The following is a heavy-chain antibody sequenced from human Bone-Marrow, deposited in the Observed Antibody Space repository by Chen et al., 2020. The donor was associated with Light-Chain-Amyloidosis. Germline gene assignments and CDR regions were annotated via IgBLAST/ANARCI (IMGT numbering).Heavy chain of an antibody. CDR3: ARRRDGYNFDY. V-gene: IGHV5-51*01. D-gene: IGHD5-12*01. J-gene: IGHJ4*02. CDR1: GYTFPNYW. CDR2: IYPDDSDA. Sequence: EVQLEQSGPEVKKPGESLKISCKGSGYTFPNYWIGWVRQMPGKGPEWMRVIYPDDSDASYSPSVEGQVTIAADKSITTAYLQWRSLKASDTAMYYCARRRDGYNFDYWGQGTLVTVSS.